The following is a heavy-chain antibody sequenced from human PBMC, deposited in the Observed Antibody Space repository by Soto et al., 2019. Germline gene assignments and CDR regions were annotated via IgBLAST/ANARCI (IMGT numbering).Heavy chain of an antibody. CDR1: EFSFSTYW. J-gene: IGHJ6*02. V-gene: IGHV3-74*01. D-gene: IGHD2-15*01. CDR3: ASVSAAQYYYGMDA. CDR2: IDTTGSTT. Sequence: VKLVESGGGLVQPGGSLRLSCVASEFSFSTYWMHWVHQAPGKGLMWVARIDTTGSTTTYADSVQGRFTISRDNAKNTMYLQMNSVRDDDTAIYFCASVSAAQYYYGMDAWGQGTKVTVS.